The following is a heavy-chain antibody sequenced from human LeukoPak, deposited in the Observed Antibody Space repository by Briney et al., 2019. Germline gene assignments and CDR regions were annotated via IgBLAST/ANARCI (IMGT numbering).Heavy chain of an antibody. D-gene: IGHD3-3*01. J-gene: IGHJ4*02. CDR3: ARSAYDFWSEVDY. Sequence: GGSLRLSCAASGFTFSSYAMHWVRQAPGKGLEWVAVISYDGSNKYYADSVKGRFTISRDNSKNTLYLQMNSLRAEDTAVYYCARSAYDFWSEVDYWGQGTLVTVSS. CDR1: GFTFSSYA. CDR2: ISYDGSNK. V-gene: IGHV3-30*01.